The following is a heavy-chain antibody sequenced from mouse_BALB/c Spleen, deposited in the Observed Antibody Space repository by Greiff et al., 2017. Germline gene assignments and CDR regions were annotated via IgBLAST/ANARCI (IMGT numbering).Heavy chain of an antibody. CDR3: ARRLVDGYFDV. J-gene: IGHJ1*01. D-gene: IGHD2-10*02. V-gene: IGHV5-12-2*01. CDR2: ISNGGGST. Sequence: DVMLVESGGGLVQPGGSLKLSCAASGFTFSSYTMSWVRQTPEKRLEWVAYISNGGGSTYYPDTVKGRFTISRDNAKNTLYLQMSSLKSEDTAMYYCARRLVDGYFDVWGAGTTVTVSS. CDR1: GFTFSSYT.